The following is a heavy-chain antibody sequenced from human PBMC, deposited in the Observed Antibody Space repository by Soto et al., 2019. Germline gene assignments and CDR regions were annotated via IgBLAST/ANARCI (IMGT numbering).Heavy chain of an antibody. CDR3: ARDLSRGITMIGLETHY. Sequence: GGSLRLSCAASGFTFSSYAMHWVRQTPGKGLELVAIISYDGSNKYYAESVKGRFTISRDNSKNTLYLQISSLRVDDTAVYYCARDLSRGITMIGLETHYWGQGTLVTVSS. J-gene: IGHJ4*02. V-gene: IGHV3-30-3*01. CDR2: ISYDGSNK. CDR1: GFTFSSYA. D-gene: IGHD3-22*01.